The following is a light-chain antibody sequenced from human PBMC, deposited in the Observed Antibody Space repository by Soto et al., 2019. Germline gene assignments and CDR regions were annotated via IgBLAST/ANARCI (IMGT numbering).Light chain of an antibody. CDR1: QSISRG. CDR3: QHYSSVWA. CDR2: DAS. V-gene: IGKV1-5*01. Sequence: DIPMTQSPSTLSSSVGDRVTITCRASQSISRGLAWYQQKPGKAPNLLIYDASTLESGVPSRFSGSGSVTEFTLTISCLHPDDFATYYCQHYSSVWAFGQGTKVEIK. J-gene: IGKJ1*01.